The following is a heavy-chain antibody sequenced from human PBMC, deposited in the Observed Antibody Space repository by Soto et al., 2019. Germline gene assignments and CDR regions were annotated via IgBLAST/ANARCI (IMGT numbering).Heavy chain of an antibody. D-gene: IGHD5-12*01. CDR2: INHSGST. Sequence: QVQLQQWGAGLLKPSETLSLTCAVYGGSFSGYYWSWIRQPPGKGLEWIGEINHSGSTNYNPSLKSRVTISVDTSKNQFSLKLSSVTAADTAVYYCARISGYDSGRVPYYYYGMDVWGQGTTVTVSS. CDR3: ARISGYDSGRVPYYYYGMDV. CDR1: GGSFSGYY. J-gene: IGHJ6*02. V-gene: IGHV4-34*01.